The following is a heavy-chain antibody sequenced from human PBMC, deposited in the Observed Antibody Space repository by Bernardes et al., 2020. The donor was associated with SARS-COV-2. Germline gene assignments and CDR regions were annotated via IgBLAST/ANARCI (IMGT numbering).Heavy chain of an antibody. V-gene: IGHV3-74*01. CDR2: ISDDGT. CDR1: GFILSNYC. J-gene: IGHJ2*01. D-gene: IGHD6-19*01. Sequence: GGSLRLSCAASGFILSNYCMHWVRQVPGKGLVWVSRISDDGTTYADSVKGRFTISRDRAKNTLYLQMNSLRVEDTAVYYCGKRALAGAHWYFDVWGRGTLVTVSS. CDR3: GKRALAGAHWYFDV.